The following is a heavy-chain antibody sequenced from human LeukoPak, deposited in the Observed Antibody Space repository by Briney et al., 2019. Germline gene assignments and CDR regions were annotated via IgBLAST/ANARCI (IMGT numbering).Heavy chain of an antibody. Sequence: GGSLRLSCAASGFTVSSNYMSWVRQAPGKGLEWVSVIYSGGSTYYADSVKGRFTISRDNSKNTLYLQMNSLRAEDTAVCYCARAVRLDRCLEWFAMDVWGKGTTVTVSS. V-gene: IGHV3-66*02. D-gene: IGHD3-3*01. CDR3: ARAVRLDRCLEWFAMDV. J-gene: IGHJ6*03. CDR2: IYSGGST. CDR1: GFTVSSNY.